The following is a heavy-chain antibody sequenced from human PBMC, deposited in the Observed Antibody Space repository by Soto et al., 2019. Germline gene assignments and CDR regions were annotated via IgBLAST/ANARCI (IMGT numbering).Heavy chain of an antibody. J-gene: IGHJ4*02. D-gene: IGHD2-15*01. V-gene: IGHV3-23*01. CDR3: AKGDCSGGRCYRGFDY. CDR1: GFRFSNYD. Sequence: EVQVLESGGGLVQPGGSLRLSCAASGFRFSNYDMSWVRQAPGKGLEWVSGVSASGSITSYADSAKGRFTISRDNAKNTMFLQMNRLRAEDTDVYFCAKGDCSGGRCYRGFDYWGQGTLVTVSA. CDR2: VSASGSIT.